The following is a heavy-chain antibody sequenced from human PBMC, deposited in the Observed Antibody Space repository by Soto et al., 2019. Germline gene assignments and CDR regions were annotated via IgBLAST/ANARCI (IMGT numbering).Heavy chain of an antibody. V-gene: IGHV4-34*01. Sequence: SETLSLTCAVYGGSFSGYYWSWIRQPPGKGLEWIGEINHSGSTNYNPSLKSRVTISVDTSKNQFSLKLSSVTAADTAVYYCARGAVRGVITKPTTRFDYWGQGTLVTVSS. CDR1: GGSFSGYY. CDR3: ARGAVRGVITKPTTRFDY. J-gene: IGHJ4*02. CDR2: INHSGST. D-gene: IGHD3-10*01.